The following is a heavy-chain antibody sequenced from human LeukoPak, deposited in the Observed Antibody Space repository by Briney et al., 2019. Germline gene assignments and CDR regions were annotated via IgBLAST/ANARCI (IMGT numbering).Heavy chain of an antibody. CDR3: ARGAIRGGGWFDP. Sequence: PGGSLRLSCAASGFTFSDYYMSWLRQAPGKGLEWVANIKQDGSDKKYVDSVKGRFTVSRDNAKSSLYLQMNSLRAEDTAVYYCARGAIRGGGWFDPWGQGTLVTVSS. D-gene: IGHD3-10*01. CDR1: GFTFSDYY. J-gene: IGHJ5*02. CDR2: IKQDGSDK. V-gene: IGHV3-7*01.